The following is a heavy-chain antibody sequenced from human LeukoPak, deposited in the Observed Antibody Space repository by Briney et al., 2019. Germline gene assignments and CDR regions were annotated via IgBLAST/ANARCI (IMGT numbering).Heavy chain of an antibody. CDR3: ARAGYSSSWYSYFDY. Sequence: ASVKVCCKASDYTFTSYGISWVRQAPGQGLEWMGGIIPIFGTANFAQKFQGRVTITADKSTSTAYMELSSLRSEDTAVYYCARAGYSSSWYSYFDYWGQGTLVTISS. CDR1: DYTFTSYG. V-gene: IGHV1-69*06. J-gene: IGHJ4*02. CDR2: IIPIFGTA. D-gene: IGHD6-13*01.